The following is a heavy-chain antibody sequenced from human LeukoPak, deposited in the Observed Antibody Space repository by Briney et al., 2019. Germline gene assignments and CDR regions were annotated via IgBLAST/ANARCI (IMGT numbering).Heavy chain of an antibody. D-gene: IGHD1-1*01. J-gene: IGHJ3*02. V-gene: IGHV3-74*01. CDR3: ARERWNAEAFDI. Sequence: GGSLRLSCAAGGFSVSSDWMHCAHQAQGKGLVWVSRLNGDGSSTSYLDSVRGRLTISREITKNTLYLHIDGLRVDDTGVYYCARERWNAEAFDIWGQGTVVTVSS. CDR2: LNGDGSST. CDR1: GFSVSSDW.